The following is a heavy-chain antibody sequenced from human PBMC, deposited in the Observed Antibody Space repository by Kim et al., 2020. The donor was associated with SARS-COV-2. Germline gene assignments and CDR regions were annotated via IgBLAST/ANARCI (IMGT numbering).Heavy chain of an antibody. CDR2: INPSAGNT. CDR1: GYTFTRYY. Sequence: ASVKVSCKPSGYTFTRYYIHWVRQAPGQGLQWMGMINPSAGNTSYAQNLQGRVTMTRDTSTTTVYMELSSLRSEDTAVYYCARLGSEDYWGQGTLVTVSS. V-gene: IGHV1-46*04. CDR3: ARLGSEDY. J-gene: IGHJ4*02.